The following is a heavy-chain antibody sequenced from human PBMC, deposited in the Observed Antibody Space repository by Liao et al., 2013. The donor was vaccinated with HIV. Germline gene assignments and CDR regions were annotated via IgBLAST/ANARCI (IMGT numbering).Heavy chain of an antibody. D-gene: IGHD5-24*01. CDR2: TQYSGNT. CDR1: SGSISSSSYF. J-gene: IGHJ4*02. Sequence: QLQLQESGPGLVKPSETLSLTCTVSSGSISSSSYFWGWIRQPPGKGLEWIGSTQYSGNTYYNPSLKSRVTISVDTSRNQISLRLNSVTAADTAVYYCARGEGYNMYWGQGTLVTVSS. V-gene: IGHV4-39*07. CDR3: ARGEGYNMY.